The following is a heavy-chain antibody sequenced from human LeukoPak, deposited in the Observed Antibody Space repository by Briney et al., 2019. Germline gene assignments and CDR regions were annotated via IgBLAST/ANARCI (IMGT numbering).Heavy chain of an antibody. J-gene: IGHJ3*02. CDR2: IIPIFGTA. Sequence: SVKVSCKASGGTFSSYAISWVRQAPGQGLEWMGGIIPIFGTANYAQKFQGRVTITADKSTSTAYMVLSSLRSEDTAVYYCARPIVVVTANYAFDIWGQGTMVTVSS. CDR3: ARPIVVVTANYAFDI. CDR1: GGTFSSYA. V-gene: IGHV1-69*06. D-gene: IGHD2-21*02.